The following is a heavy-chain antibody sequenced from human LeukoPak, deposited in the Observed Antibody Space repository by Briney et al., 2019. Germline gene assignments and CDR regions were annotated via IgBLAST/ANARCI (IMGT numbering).Heavy chain of an antibody. V-gene: IGHV3-21*01. CDR3: ARLKIYCTGGVCLSPIDY. D-gene: IGHD2-8*02. CDR1: GFTFSTYS. Sequence: GGSLRLSCAASGFTFSTYSMNWVRQAPGKGLEWVSSISSSTSSKYYADSVKGRFTISRDNAKNSLYLQMNSLRAEDAAVYYCARLKIYCTGGVCLSPIDYWGQGTLATVSS. J-gene: IGHJ4*02. CDR2: ISSSTSSK.